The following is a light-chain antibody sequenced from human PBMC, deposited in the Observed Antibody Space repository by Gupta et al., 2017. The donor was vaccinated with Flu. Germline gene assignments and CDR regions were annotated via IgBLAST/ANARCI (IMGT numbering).Light chain of an antibody. V-gene: IGKV1-5*03. CDR2: KAS. J-gene: IGKJ4*01. CDR1: QTFNNW. Sequence: PSTLSASVGDRVTITCRASQTFNNWLAWFQQKPGKAPKVLIHKASTLQSGVPSRFSGSGSGTEFTLTISSLQPDDFATYFCQQYDSYPLTFGGGTKVEIK. CDR3: QQYDSYPLT.